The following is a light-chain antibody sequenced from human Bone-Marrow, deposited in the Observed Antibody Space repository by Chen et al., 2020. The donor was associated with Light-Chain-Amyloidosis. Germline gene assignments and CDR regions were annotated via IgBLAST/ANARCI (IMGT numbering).Light chain of an antibody. Sequence: DIQMTQSPFSVSASVGAAVTITCRASHDISSHLAWYQQKPGEAPKLLIYVASDSHSDVPSRFIGSGYVADFALTITRLQPEDFASDFCQQTVSFPRTFGQGTKVE. CDR3: QQTVSFPRT. CDR1: HDISSH. J-gene: IGKJ1*01. CDR2: VAS. V-gene: IGKV1-12*01.